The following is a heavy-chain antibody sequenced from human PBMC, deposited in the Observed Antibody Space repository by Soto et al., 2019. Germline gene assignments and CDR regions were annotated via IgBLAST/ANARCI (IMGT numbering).Heavy chain of an antibody. J-gene: IGHJ4*02. CDR3: AKGGRQWLVTSAFNS. CDR2: VSHDGRNT. D-gene: IGHD6-19*01. V-gene: IGHV3-30*18. Sequence: VQLVESGGGVVQPGRSLRLSCAASGFTFSDYAMHWVRQAPGKGLEWVAVVSHDGRNTHYADSVKGRFTISRDSSKNTGSLEMTSLGAEDTAVYCCAKGGRQWLVTSAFNSWGQGALVTVSS. CDR1: GFTFSDYA.